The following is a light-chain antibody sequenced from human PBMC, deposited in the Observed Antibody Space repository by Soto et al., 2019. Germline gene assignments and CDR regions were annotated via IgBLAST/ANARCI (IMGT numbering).Light chain of an antibody. Sequence: QSVLTQPPSASGTPGQRATISCSGSSSNIGSNTVNWYQQLPGTAPKLLIYSNNQRPSGVPDRFSGSKSGTSAFLAISGLQSEDEADYYCAAWDDSLNGPVFGGGTKLTVL. CDR1: SSNIGSNT. V-gene: IGLV1-44*01. CDR3: AAWDDSLNGPV. CDR2: SNN. J-gene: IGLJ2*01.